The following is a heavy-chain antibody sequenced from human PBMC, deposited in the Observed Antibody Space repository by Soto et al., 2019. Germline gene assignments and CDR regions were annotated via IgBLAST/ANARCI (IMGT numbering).Heavy chain of an antibody. CDR3: ARVTPKYYFDY. Sequence: ASVKVSCKASGGTFSSYAISWVRQAPGQGLEWMGGIIPIFGTANYAQKFQGRVTITADKSTSTAYMELSSLRSEDTAVYYCARVTPKYYFDYWGQGTQVTVSS. CDR1: GGTFSSYA. V-gene: IGHV1-69*06. CDR2: IIPIFGTA. J-gene: IGHJ4*02.